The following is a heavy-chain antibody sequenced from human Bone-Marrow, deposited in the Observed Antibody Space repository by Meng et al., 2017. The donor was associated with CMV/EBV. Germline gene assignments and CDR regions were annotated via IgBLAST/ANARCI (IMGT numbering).Heavy chain of an antibody. CDR3: ARSTNYGMDV. CDR2: INHSGST. CDR1: GGSFSGYY. J-gene: IGHJ6*02. D-gene: IGHD1-26*01. Sequence: SETLSLTCAVYGGSFSGYYWSWIRQPPGKGLEWIGEINHSGSTNYNPSLKSRVTISVDTSKNQFSLKLSSVTAADTAVYYCARSTNYGMDVWGQGTTVTVSS. V-gene: IGHV4-34*01.